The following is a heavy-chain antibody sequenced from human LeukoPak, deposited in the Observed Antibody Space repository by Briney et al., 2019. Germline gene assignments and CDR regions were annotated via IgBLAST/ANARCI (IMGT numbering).Heavy chain of an antibody. Sequence: GGSLRLSCAASGFTFSSYAMSWVRQAPGKGLEWVSAISGSGGSTYYADSVKGRFTISRDHFKNQLYLPMNRLRAEDMAVYYCAKESGITMVRGVLDYWGQGTLVTVSS. D-gene: IGHD3-10*01. CDR3: AKESGITMVRGVLDY. CDR2: ISGSGGST. V-gene: IGHV3-23*01. J-gene: IGHJ4*02. CDR1: GFTFSSYA.